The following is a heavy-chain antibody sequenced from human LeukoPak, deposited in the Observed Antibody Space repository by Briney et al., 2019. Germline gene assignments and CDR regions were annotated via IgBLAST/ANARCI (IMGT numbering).Heavy chain of an antibody. CDR2: IKQDGSEK. CDR3: ARRRGSYCFDY. CDR1: GFTISSYW. J-gene: IGHJ4*02. V-gene: IGHV3-7*01. Sequence: GGSLRLPCAASGFTISSYWMTWVRQAPGQGLEWVAEIKQDGSEKNYVDSVKGRFTISRDNAKNSLYLQMNSLRAEDMAVYYCARRRGSYCFDYWGQGTLVTVSS. D-gene: IGHD1-26*01.